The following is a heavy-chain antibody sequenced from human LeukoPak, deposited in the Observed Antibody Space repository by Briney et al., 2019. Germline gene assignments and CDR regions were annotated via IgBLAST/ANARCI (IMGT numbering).Heavy chain of an antibody. Sequence: GGSLRLSCAASGFTFDDYAMHWVRQAPGKGLEWVSGISWNSGSIGYADSVKGRFTISRDNAKNSLYLQMNSLRAEDTAVYYCARDYYYDSSGYYHGIFDYWGQGTLVTVSS. D-gene: IGHD3-22*01. CDR3: ARDYYYDSSGYYHGIFDY. V-gene: IGHV3-9*01. CDR1: GFTFDDYA. J-gene: IGHJ4*02. CDR2: ISWNSGSI.